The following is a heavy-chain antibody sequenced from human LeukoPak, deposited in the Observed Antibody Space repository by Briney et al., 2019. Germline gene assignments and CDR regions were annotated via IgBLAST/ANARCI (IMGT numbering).Heavy chain of an antibody. J-gene: IGHJ3*02. CDR1: GYTFTNYN. V-gene: IGHV1-46*01. CDR2: INPSGGST. D-gene: IGHD5-18*01. CDR3: ATLVDTALNAFDI. Sequence: ASVKVSCKASGYTFTNYNIHWVRQAPGQGLEWMGIINPSGGSTSYAQKFQGRVTMTRDTSTSTVYMELSSLRSEDTAVYYCATLVDTALNAFDIWGQGTMVTVSS.